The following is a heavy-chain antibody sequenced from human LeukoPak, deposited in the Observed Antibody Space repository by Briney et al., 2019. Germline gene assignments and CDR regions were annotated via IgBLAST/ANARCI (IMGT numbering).Heavy chain of an antibody. CDR3: ARDRGHGYFDP. Sequence: GGSLRLSCAASGFTLRNYWMSWVRQAPGKGLEWVANINEDGSGKYYVDSVKGRFTISGDNAENSLYLQMNSLRAEDTAVYHCARDRGHGYFDPWGQGTLVSVSS. J-gene: IGHJ5*02. CDR2: INEDGSGK. D-gene: IGHD3-10*01. CDR1: GFTLRNYW. V-gene: IGHV3-7*01.